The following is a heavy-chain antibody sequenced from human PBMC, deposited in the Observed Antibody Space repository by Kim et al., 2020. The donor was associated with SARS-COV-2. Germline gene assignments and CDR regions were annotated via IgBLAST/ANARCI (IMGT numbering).Heavy chain of an antibody. Sequence: ASVKVSCKASGYTFTGYYLHWMRQAPGQGLEWMGRIDPNSGGTNYPQKFQGRVTMTRDTPISTAYMELSRVRSDDTAVYYCATSITMVGYGMDVWGQGTTVTVSS. CDR2: IDPNSGGT. D-gene: IGHD3-10*01. V-gene: IGHV1-2*06. CDR1: GYTFTGYY. CDR3: ATSITMVGYGMDV. J-gene: IGHJ6*02.